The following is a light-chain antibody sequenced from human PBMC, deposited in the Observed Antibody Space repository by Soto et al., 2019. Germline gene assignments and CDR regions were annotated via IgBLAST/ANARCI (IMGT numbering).Light chain of an antibody. V-gene: IGKV3-11*01. CDR2: GAS. CDR1: QSVSSDY. J-gene: IGKJ5*01. CDR3: QQRSNWPPIT. Sequence: ELVLTQSPDTLSLSPGERATLSCRASQSVSSDYLAWYQQKPGQAPRLLIYGASNRATGIPARFSGSGSGTDFTLTISSLEPEDFAVYYCQQRSNWPPITFGQGTRLEIK.